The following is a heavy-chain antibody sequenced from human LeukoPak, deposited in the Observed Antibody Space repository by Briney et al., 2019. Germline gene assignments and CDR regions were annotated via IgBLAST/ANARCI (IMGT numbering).Heavy chain of an antibody. D-gene: IGHD3-10*01. CDR3: AREVGINAFDI. CDR2: ISPKTGDT. Sequence: ASVKVSCKASGYTFTVNHMYWVRQAPGQGLECMGWISPKTGDTHYAQNFQGRVTMTRDTSISTAYMELSRLTSDDTAVYYCAREVGINAFDIWGQGTMVTVSS. V-gene: IGHV1-2*02. CDR1: GYTFTVNH. J-gene: IGHJ3*02.